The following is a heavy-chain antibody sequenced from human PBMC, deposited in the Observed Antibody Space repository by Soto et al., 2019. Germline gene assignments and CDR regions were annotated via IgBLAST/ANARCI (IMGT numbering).Heavy chain of an antibody. V-gene: IGHV1-69*13. D-gene: IGHD5-12*01. Sequence: SVKVSCKASGGTFSSYAISWVRQAPGQGLEWMGGIIPIFGTANYAQKFQGRVTITADESTSTAYMELSSLRSEDTAVYYCAKGPRGDGYNPYYYYGLDVWGQGTTVTVSS. CDR2: IIPIFGTA. CDR1: GGTFSSYA. J-gene: IGHJ6*02. CDR3: AKGPRGDGYNPYYYYGLDV.